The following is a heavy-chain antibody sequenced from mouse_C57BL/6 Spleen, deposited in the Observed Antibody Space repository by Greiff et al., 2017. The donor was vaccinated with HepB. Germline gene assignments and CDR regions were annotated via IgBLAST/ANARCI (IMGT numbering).Heavy chain of an antibody. D-gene: IGHD2-4*01. CDR1: GFSLTSYA. Sequence: VQGVESGPGLVAPSQSLSITCTVSGFSLTSYAISWVRQPPGKGLEWLGVIWTGGGTNYNSALKSRLSISKDNSKSQVFLKMNSLQTDDTARYYCARQPVYYDYHWYFDVWGTGTTVTVSS. CDR3: ARQPVYYDYHWYFDV. V-gene: IGHV2-9-1*01. J-gene: IGHJ1*03. CDR2: IWTGGGT.